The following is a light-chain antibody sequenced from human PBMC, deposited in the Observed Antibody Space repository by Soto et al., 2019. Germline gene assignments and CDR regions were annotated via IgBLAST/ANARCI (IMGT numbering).Light chain of an antibody. CDR1: QSVSSSY. Sequence: EIVLTQSPGTLSLSQGERATLSCRASQSVSSSYLAWYQQKPGQAPRLLIYDASTRATGIPARFSGSGSGTQFTLTISSLQSEDFAVYYCQQYNNWPPITFGQGTRLEIK. CDR2: DAS. CDR3: QQYNNWPPIT. V-gene: IGKV3D-15*01. J-gene: IGKJ5*01.